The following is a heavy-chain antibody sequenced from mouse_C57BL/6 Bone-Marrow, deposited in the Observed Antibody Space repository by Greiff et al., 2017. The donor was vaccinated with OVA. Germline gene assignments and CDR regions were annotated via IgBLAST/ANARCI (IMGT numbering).Heavy chain of an antibody. CDR3: ARSLPFITTVVDYFDY. CDR1: GYTFTSYW. J-gene: IGHJ2*01. CDR2: IDPNSGGT. Sequence: VQLQQPGAELVKPGASVKLSCKASGYTFTSYWMHWVKQRPGRGLEWIGRIDPNSGGTKYNEKFKSKATLTVDKPSSTAYMQLSSLTSEDSAVYYCARSLPFITTVVDYFDYWGQGTTLTVSS. V-gene: IGHV1-72*01. D-gene: IGHD1-1*01.